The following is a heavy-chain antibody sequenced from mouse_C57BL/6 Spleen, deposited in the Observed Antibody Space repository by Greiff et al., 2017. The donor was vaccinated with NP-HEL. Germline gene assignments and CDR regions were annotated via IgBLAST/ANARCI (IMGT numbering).Heavy chain of an antibody. CDR2: IYPRDGST. V-gene: IGHV1-85*01. CDR3: ARGRKKLPYAMDY. J-gene: IGHJ4*01. Sequence: VQLQQSGPELVKPGASVKLSCKASGYTFTSYDINWVKQRPGQGLEWIGWIYPRDGSTKYNEKFKGKATLTVDTSSSTAYMELHSLTSEDSAVYFCARGRKKLPYAMDYWGQGTSVTVSS. CDR1: GYTFTSYD.